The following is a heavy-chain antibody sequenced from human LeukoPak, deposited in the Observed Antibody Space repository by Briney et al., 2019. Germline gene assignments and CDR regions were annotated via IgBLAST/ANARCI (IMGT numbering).Heavy chain of an antibody. CDR2: ISFGVSI. Sequence: PSETLSLTCTVSGGSISSSSFYWGWIRQPPGKGLEWIGTISFGVSIYYNPSLKSRVTISVDTSKNQFSLKLSSVTAADTAVYYCARLSTSGWLDYRGQGTLVTVSS. CDR1: GGSISSSSFY. D-gene: IGHD6-19*01. V-gene: IGHV4-39*01. J-gene: IGHJ4*02. CDR3: ARLSTSGWLDY.